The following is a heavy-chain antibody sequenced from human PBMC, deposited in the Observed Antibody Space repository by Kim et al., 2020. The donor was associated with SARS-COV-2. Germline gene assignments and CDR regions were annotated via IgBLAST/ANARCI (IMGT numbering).Heavy chain of an antibody. J-gene: IGHJ6*02. D-gene: IGHD3-16*02. Sequence: GGSLRLSCAASGFTFSDYYMSWIRQAPGKGLEWVSYISSSSSYTNYADSVKGRFTISRDNAKNSLYLQMNSLRAEDTAVYYCARVGYDYVWGSYRDYYYYYGMDVGGQGPRSPSP. V-gene: IGHV3-11*05. CDR3: ARVGYDYVWGSYRDYYYYYGMDV. CDR1: GFTFSDYY. CDR2: ISSSSSYT.